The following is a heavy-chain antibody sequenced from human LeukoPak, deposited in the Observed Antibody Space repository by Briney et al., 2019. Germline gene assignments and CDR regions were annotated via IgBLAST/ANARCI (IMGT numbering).Heavy chain of an antibody. V-gene: IGHV3-53*01. CDR2: IHTGGNT. CDR1: GITVSSNY. J-gene: IGHJ4*02. CDR3: ASDAVADTAIDY. Sequence: GGSLRLSCAASGITVSSNYMTWVRQAPGKGLEWVSVIHTGGNTNYADSVKGRFTISRDNAKNSLYLQMNSLRAEDTAVYYCASDAVADTAIDYWGQGTLVTVSS. D-gene: IGHD5-18*01.